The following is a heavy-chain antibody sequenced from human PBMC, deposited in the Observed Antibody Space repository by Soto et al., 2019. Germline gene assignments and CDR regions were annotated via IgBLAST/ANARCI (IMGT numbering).Heavy chain of an antibody. V-gene: IGHV3-30-3*01. Sequence: QVQLVESGGGVVQPGRSLRLSCAASGFTFSSYAMHWVRQAPGKGLEWVAVISYDGSNKYYADSVKGRFTISRDNSKNXLYLQMNSLRAEDTAVYYCARSEQQQHYYYYGMDVWGQGTTVTVSS. CDR2: ISYDGSNK. D-gene: IGHD6-13*01. J-gene: IGHJ6*02. CDR3: ARSEQQQHYYYYGMDV. CDR1: GFTFSSYA.